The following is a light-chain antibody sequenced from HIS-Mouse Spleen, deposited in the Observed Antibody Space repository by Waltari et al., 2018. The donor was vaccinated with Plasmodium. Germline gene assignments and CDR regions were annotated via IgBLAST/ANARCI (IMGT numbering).Light chain of an antibody. V-gene: IGLV3-10*01. CDR2: EDS. CDR3: YSTDSSGNHRV. CDR1: ALPKKY. J-gene: IGLJ3*02. Sequence: SYELTQPPSVSVSPGQTASITCPGDALPKKYAYWYQQKAGQAPVLVSYEDSKRPSGIPEGFSGSSSGTMATLTISGAQVEDEADYYCYSTDSSGNHRVFGGGTKLTVL.